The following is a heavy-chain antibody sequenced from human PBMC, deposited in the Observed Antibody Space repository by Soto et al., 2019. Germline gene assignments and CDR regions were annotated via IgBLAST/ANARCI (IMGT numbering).Heavy chain of an antibody. Sequence: QVQLVQPGAEVRKPGASVKVSCKASGDIFTNFDFNWVRQATGQGLEWIGWMRANSGDTGHDQKFQGRVRMTRDTYMSTAYMKLSSLRAEDTAVYYCARYIYGQGFQAWGQGTLVFVSS. CDR3: ARYIYGQGFQA. V-gene: IGHV1-8*01. D-gene: IGHD3-3*02. CDR2: MRANSGDT. CDR1: GDIFTNFD. J-gene: IGHJ5*02.